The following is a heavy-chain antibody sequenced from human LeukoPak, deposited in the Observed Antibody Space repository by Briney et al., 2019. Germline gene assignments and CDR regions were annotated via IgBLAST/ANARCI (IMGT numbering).Heavy chain of an antibody. CDR3: ARDLGAAVAGSLGY. CDR1: GFTFSGYS. V-gene: IGHV3-21*01. Sequence: GGSLRLSCAASGFTFSGYSMIWVRQAPGKGLVWVSFISSGSSYIYSADSVKGRFTISRDNAKNSLYLQMNSLRAEDTAVYYCARDLGAAVAGSLGYWGQGTLVTVSS. J-gene: IGHJ4*02. CDR2: ISSGSSYI. D-gene: IGHD6-19*01.